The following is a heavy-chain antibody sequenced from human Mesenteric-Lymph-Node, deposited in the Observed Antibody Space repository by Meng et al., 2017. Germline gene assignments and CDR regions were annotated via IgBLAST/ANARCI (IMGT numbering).Heavy chain of an antibody. CDR3: AHSLRVGAMGMFAY. J-gene: IGHJ4*02. CDR2: IYWNDDK. D-gene: IGHD1-26*01. Sequence: SGPTLVKPTQTLTLTCTFSGFSLSTSGVGVGWIRQPPGKALEWLALIYWNDDKRYSPSLKSRLTITKDTSKNQVVLTMTNMDPVDTATHYCAHSLRVGAMGMFAYWGQGTLVTVSS. V-gene: IGHV2-5*01. CDR1: GFSLSTSGVG.